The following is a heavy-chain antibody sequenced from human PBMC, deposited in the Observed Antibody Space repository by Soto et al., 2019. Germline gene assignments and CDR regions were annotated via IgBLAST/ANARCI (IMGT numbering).Heavy chain of an antibody. CDR1: GYSFTSYW. CDR2: IYPGDSDT. J-gene: IGHJ6*02. V-gene: IGHV5-51*01. CDR3: ARGAAAAGTSYYYGMDV. D-gene: IGHD6-13*01. Sequence: PGESLKISCKGSGYSFTSYWIGWVRQMPGKGLEWMGIIYPGDSDTRYSPSFQGQVTISADKSISTAYLQWSSLKASDTAMYYCARGAAAAGTSYYYGMDVWGQGTTVTVS.